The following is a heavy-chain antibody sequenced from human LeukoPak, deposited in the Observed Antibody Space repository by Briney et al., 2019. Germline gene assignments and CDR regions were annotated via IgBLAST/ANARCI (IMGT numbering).Heavy chain of an antibody. CDR1: GGSISSTTYC. CDR3: AQSLGSGNWIGNWFDP. Sequence: SETLSLTCTVSGGSISSTTYCWGWICQPPGKGLGWIGSICYSGSTFYNPSLKSRVTLSVDASKNQFSLKLTSVTAADTAIYYCAQSLGSGNWIGNWFDPWGQGTLVTVSS. J-gene: IGHJ5*02. V-gene: IGHV4-39*01. D-gene: IGHD1-1*01. CDR2: ICYSGST.